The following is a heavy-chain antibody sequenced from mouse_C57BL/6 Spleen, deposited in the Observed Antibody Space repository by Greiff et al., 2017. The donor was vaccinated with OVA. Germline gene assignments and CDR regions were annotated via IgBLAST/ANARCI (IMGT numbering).Heavy chain of an antibody. D-gene: IGHD3-2*02. CDR3: ARHHSSGYYFDY. CDR1: GFSLTSYG. J-gene: IGHJ2*01. CDR2: IWSDGST. Sequence: QVQLKESGPGLVAPSQILSITCTVSGFSLTSYGVHWVRQPPGKGLEWLVVIWSDGSTTYNSALKSRMSISKDNSKSQVFLKMNSLQTDDTAMYYCARHHSSGYYFDYWGQGTTLTVSS. V-gene: IGHV2-6-1*01.